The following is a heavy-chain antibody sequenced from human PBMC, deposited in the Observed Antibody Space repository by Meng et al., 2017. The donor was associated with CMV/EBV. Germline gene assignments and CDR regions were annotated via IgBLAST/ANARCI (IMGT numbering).Heavy chain of an antibody. CDR2: IYWDDDK. CDR3: AHRGSYGYHGY. CDR1: GFSLSTSGLG. Sequence: LKAYGPTLVNTQQTLTLTCPFAGFSLSTSGLGVGWIRQPPGKALEWLAIIYWDDDKRYSPSLKSRLTITKDTSKNQVVLTMTNMDPVDTATYYCAHRGSYGYHGYWGQGTLVTVSS. D-gene: IGHD5-18*01. J-gene: IGHJ4*02. V-gene: IGHV2-5*02.